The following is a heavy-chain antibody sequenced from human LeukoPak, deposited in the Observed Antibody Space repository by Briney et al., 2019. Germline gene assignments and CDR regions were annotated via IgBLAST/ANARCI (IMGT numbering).Heavy chain of an antibody. CDR1: GGSISPYY. CDR2: FFYSGST. Sequence: SETLSLTCTVSGGSISPYYWSWIRQPPGKGLEWIGYFFYSGSTNYNPSLKSRVIISIDTSKNQFSLKLNSVTAADTAVYYCARASRGTYYYDTSGYYQFDYWGQGTLVTVSS. D-gene: IGHD3-22*01. J-gene: IGHJ4*02. CDR3: ARASRGTYYYDTSGYYQFDY. V-gene: IGHV4-59*01.